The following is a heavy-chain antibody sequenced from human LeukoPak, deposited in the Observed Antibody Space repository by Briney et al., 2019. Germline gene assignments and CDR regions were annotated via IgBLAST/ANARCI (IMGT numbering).Heavy chain of an antibody. CDR2: MNPNSGNT. J-gene: IGHJ6*02. CDR1: GYTFTSYD. D-gene: IGHD6-13*01. V-gene: IGHV1-8*01. CDR3: ARDGGSSWYGGYYGMDV. Sequence: ASVKVSCKASGYTFTSYDINWVRQATRQGLEWMGWMNPNSGNTGYAQKFQGRVTMTRNTSISTAYMELSSLRSEDTAVYYCARDGGSSWYGGYYGMDVWGQGTTVTVSS.